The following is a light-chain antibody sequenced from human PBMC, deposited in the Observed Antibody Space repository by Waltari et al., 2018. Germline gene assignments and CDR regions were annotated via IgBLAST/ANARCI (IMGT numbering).Light chain of an antibody. J-gene: IGKJ2*01. CDR1: QRLLHFSNNEFY. CDR2: WAS. V-gene: IGKV4-1*01. CDR3: QQYYSIPYT. Sequence: DIVMTQSPEYLAVSLGERATIHCKSSQRLLHFSNNEFYLAWYQQKPGQSPKLLVHWASTRESGVPDRFSGSGSGREFTLTISSLQAEDVAVYYCQQYYSIPYTFGQGTRLEIK.